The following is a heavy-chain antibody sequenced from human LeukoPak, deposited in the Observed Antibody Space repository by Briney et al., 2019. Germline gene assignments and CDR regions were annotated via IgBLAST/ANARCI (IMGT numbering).Heavy chain of an antibody. CDR1: GFTFRKYW. J-gene: IGHJ4*02. CDR2: INQDESEK. D-gene: IGHD3-10*01. Sequence: GSLRLSCTASGFTFRKYWLHWVRQAPGKGLEWVANINQDESEKYYVDSVKGRFTVSRDNAENSLFLQMNSLSAEDTAVYYCARASTRSGTTYYFDYWGQGTLVTVSS. CDR3: ARASTRSGTTYYFDY. V-gene: IGHV3-7*01.